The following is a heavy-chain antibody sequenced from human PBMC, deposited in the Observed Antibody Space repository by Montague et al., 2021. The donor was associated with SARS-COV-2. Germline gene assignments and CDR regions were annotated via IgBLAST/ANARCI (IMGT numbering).Heavy chain of an antibody. V-gene: IGHV4-39*01. CDR2: IFHNGDS. J-gene: IGHJ4*02. CDR1: GGTISTDNLYWY. D-gene: IGHD5/OR15-5a*01. Sequence: SETLSLTCLVSGGTISTDNLYWYWAWIRQPPGKGLEWIGSIFHNGDSYYNPSLNTRVTISIDTSRNHSSLSLTSVTAPDTAVYYCARHVSNLRAAVDYFDYWGQGTPVTASS. CDR3: ARHVSNLRAAVDYFDY.